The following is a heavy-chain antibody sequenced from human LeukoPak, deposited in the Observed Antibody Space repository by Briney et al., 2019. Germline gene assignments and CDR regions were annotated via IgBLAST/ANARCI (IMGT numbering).Heavy chain of an antibody. CDR3: ARGLNYYGSGSYRDWFDP. CDR2: INPNSGGT. D-gene: IGHD3-10*01. V-gene: IGHV1-2*04. CDR1: GYTFTGYY. J-gene: IGHJ5*02. Sequence: ASVKVSCKASGYTFTGYYMHWVRQAPGQGLEWMGWINPNSGGTNYAQKFQGWVTMTRDTSISTAYMELSRLRSDDAAAYYCARGLNYYGSGSYRDWFDPWGQGTLVTVSS.